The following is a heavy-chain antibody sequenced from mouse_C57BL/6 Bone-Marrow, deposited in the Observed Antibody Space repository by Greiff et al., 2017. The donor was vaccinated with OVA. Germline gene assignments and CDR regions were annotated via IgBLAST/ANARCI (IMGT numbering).Heavy chain of an antibody. J-gene: IGHJ2*01. D-gene: IGHD3-3*01. V-gene: IGHV1-59*01. CDR3: ARGTLDY. CDR2: IDPSDSYT. Sequence: QVQLQQPGAELVRPGTSVKLSCKASGYTFTSYWMHWVKQRPGQGLEWIGVIDPSDSYTNYNQKFKGKATLTVDTSSSTAYMQLSSLTSEDSAVYYWARGTLDYWGQGTTLTVSS. CDR1: GYTFTSYW.